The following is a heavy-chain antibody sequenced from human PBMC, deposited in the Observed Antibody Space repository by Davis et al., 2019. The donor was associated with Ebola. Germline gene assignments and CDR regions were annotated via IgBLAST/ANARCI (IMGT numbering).Heavy chain of an antibody. D-gene: IGHD6-13*01. CDR2: IYHSGST. CDR1: GGSISTYY. J-gene: IGHJ4*02. V-gene: IGHV4-59*12. Sequence: SETLSLTCTVSGGSISTYYWSWIRQPPGKGLEWIGEIYHSGSTNYNPSLKSRVTISVDKSKNQFSLKLSSVTAADTAVYYCATPSGAAGTWGFDYWGQGTLVTVSS. CDR3: ATPSGAAGTWGFDY.